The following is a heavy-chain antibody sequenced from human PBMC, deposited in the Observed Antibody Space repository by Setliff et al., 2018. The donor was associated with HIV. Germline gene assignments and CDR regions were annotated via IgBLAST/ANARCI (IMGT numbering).Heavy chain of an antibody. CDR3: ARTGYSSGWYYYYGMDV. CDR2: INPNSGGT. V-gene: IGHV1-2*02. J-gene: IGHJ6*02. Sequence: ASVKVSCKASGYTFTGYYMHWVRQAPGQGLEWMGWINPNSGGTNYAQKFQGRVTMTRDTSISTAYMGLSRLRSDDTAVYYCARTGYSSGWYYYYGMDVWGQGTTVTAP. CDR1: GYTFTGYY. D-gene: IGHD6-19*01.